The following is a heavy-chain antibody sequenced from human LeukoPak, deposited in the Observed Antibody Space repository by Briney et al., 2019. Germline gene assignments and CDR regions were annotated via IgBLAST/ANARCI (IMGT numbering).Heavy chain of an antibody. Sequence: PGASLRLSCAASGFTFSSYAMSWVRQALGKGLEWVSAISGSGGSTYSADSVKGRFTISRDNSKNTLYLQMNSLRAEDTAVYYCAKSLWSGLGYYYYGMDVWGQGTTVTVSS. J-gene: IGHJ6*02. CDR2: ISGSGGST. D-gene: IGHD3-3*01. CDR3: AKSLWSGLGYYYYGMDV. CDR1: GFTFSSYA. V-gene: IGHV3-23*01.